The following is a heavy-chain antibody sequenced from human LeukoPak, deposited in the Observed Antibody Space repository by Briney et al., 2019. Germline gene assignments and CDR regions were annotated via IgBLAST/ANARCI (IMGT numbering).Heavy chain of an antibody. J-gene: IGHJ3*02. D-gene: IGHD1-26*01. V-gene: IGHV1-2*02. CDR3: AILGGGSYDAFDI. CDR2: INPNSGGT. CDR1: GYTFTGYY. Sequence: ASVKVSCKASGYTFTGYYMHWVRQAPGQGLEGMGWINPNSGGTNYAQKFQGRVTMTRDTSSSTAYMELSRLRSDDTAVYYCAILGGGSYDAFDIWGQGTMVTVSS.